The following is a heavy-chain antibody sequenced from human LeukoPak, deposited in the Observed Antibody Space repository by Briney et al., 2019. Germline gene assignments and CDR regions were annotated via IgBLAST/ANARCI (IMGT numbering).Heavy chain of an antibody. D-gene: IGHD5-12*01. CDR2: ISAYNGNT. Sequence: GASVKVSCKASGYTFTNYGISWVRQAPGQGLEWMGWISAYNGNTNYAQKLQGRVIMTTDTSTSTAYMELRSLRSDDTAVYYCARTRRFGWLRSYDYHYYMDVWGKGTTVTISS. J-gene: IGHJ6*03. CDR1: GYTFTNYG. CDR3: ARTRRFGWLRSYDYHYYMDV. V-gene: IGHV1-18*01.